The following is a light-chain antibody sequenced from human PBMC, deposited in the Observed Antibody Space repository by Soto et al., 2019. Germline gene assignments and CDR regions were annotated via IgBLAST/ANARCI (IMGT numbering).Light chain of an antibody. J-gene: IGKJ4*01. CDR2: DTT. CDR3: QQRGNWPVT. CDR1: QSVKSH. V-gene: IGKV3-11*01. Sequence: IVLTQSPATLSLSPGERATLSCRASQSVKSHVAWYQLKPGQSPRLLIFDTTNRATGTPTRFSGSGSGTDFTLTISRLGPEDFAVYYCQQRGNWPVTFGGGTKVEI.